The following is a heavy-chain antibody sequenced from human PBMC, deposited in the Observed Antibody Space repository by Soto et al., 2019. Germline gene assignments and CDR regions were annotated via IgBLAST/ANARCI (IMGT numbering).Heavy chain of an antibody. CDR3: ARHSSSWYHYYCYYGMDV. D-gene: IGHD6-13*01. CDR1: GYTFTSYD. Sequence: GASVKVSCKASGYTFTSYDINWVRQATGQGLEWMGWMDPNSGNTGYAQKFQGRVTMTRNTSISTAYMELSSLRSEDTAVYYCARHSSSWYHYYCYYGMDVWGQGTTVTVSS. CDR2: MDPNSGNT. V-gene: IGHV1-8*01. J-gene: IGHJ6*02.